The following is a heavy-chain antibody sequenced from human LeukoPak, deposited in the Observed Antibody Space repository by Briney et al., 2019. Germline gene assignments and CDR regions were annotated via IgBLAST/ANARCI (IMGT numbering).Heavy chain of an antibody. CDR1: GFTFSSYG. V-gene: IGHV3-30*18. D-gene: IGHD3-22*01. Sequence: PGRSLRLSCAVSGFTFSSYGMHWVRHAPGKGLGWVAVISYDGSNKYYADSVKGRFTISRDNSKNTLYLQMNSLRAEDTAVYYCAKDPSGDYDSSGYYYGRWACDIWGQGTMVTVSS. CDR3: AKDPSGDYDSSGYYYGRWACDI. CDR2: ISYDGSNK. J-gene: IGHJ3*02.